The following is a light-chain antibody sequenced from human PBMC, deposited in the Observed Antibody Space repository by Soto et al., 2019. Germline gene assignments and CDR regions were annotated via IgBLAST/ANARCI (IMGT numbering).Light chain of an antibody. CDR2: EVS. V-gene: IGLV2-8*01. J-gene: IGLJ1*01. Sequence: ALTQPPSASGSPGHSVTISCTGTSSDVGGYNYVSWYQQHPGKAPKLMIYEVSKRPSGVPDRFSGSKSGNTASLTVSGLQAEDEADYYCSSYAGSNVFGTGTKVTVL. CDR3: SSYAGSNV. CDR1: SSDVGGYNY.